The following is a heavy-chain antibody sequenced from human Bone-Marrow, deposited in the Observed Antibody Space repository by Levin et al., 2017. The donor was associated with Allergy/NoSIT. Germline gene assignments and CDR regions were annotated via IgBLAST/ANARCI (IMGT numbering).Heavy chain of an antibody. D-gene: IGHD2-15*01. J-gene: IGHJ4*02. Sequence: PGGSLRLSCAASGFIFNTYGIHWVRQAPGKGLEWVAVTSYDGDETYYVDSVKGRFTISRDNSRNTVYLQMNSLRSDDTAVYYGARDRRGGFSYGYLDYWGQGTLVTVSS. V-gene: IGHV3-30*03. CDR1: GFIFNTYG. CDR2: TSYDGDET. CDR3: ARDRRGGFSYGYLDY.